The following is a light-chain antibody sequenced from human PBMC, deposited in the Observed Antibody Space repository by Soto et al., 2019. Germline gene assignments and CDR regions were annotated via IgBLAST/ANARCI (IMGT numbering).Light chain of an antibody. J-gene: IGLJ2*01. CDR3: SAWDDSIYGPV. CDR1: NSNLGSNP. Sequence: QSVLTQPPSASGTPGQRVTISCSGSNSNLGSNPVNWYLHLPGTAPKLLIYRDNQRPSGVPDRFSGSRSDTSASLAISGLQSEDEADYFCSAWDDSIYGPVFGGGTKLTVL. CDR2: RDN. V-gene: IGLV1-44*01.